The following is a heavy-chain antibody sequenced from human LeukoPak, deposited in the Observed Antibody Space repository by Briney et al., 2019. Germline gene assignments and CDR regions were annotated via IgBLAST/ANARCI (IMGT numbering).Heavy chain of an antibody. CDR1: GFTFSSYG. CDR2: IAYDGSNI. Sequence: GGSLRLSCAASGFTFSSYGMHWVRQAPGKGLEWVAFIAYDGSNIVNENSMKGRFTIFRDDSENTLYLQMNSLRPEDTAVYYCARKGDSWRANYKDYFESWGQGTLVTVSS. CDR3: ARKGDSWRANYKDYFES. J-gene: IGHJ4*02. V-gene: IGHV3-30*02. D-gene: IGHD4/OR15-4a*01.